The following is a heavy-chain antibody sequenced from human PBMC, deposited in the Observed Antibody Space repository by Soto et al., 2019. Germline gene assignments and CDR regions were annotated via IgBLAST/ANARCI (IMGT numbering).Heavy chain of an antibody. CDR2: IYPGDSDT. J-gene: IGHJ6*02. Sequence: EVQLVQSGAEVKKPGESLKISCKGSGYSFTTYWIGWVRQMPGKGLEGMVIIYPGDSDTRYSPSFQGQVTISADKSINTTYPQWSSLKASDTAIYYCATQAAAGKSYYAMDVWGQGTTVTVSS. CDR1: GYSFTTYW. CDR3: ATQAAAGKSYYAMDV. D-gene: IGHD6-13*01. V-gene: IGHV5-51*01.